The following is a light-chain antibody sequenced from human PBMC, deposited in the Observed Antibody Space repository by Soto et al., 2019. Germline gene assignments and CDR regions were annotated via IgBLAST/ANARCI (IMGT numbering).Light chain of an antibody. CDR1: QSVSTGY. CDR2: GAS. CDR3: HQYGSSPRT. J-gene: IGKJ1*01. Sequence: VLTQSPGTLSLSPGERATLSCRASQSVSTGYLAWYQQKPGQAPRLLIYGASTRATGIPDRFSGSGSGTDFTLTISTVEPEDFAVYYCHQYGSSPRTFGQGTKVDSK. V-gene: IGKV3-20*01.